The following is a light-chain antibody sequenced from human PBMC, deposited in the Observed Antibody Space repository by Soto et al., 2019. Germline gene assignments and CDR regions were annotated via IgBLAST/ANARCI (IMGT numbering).Light chain of an antibody. Sequence: QSALTQPRSVSGSPGQSVTISCTGTSSDVGVYSLVSWYQQHPGKAPKLIIYDVSQRPSGVPDRFSGSESGNTASLTISGLQADDEADYYCCSYAASFVLLGVGTQLTVL. V-gene: IGLV2-11*01. CDR1: SSDVGVYSL. CDR3: CSYAASFVL. J-gene: IGLJ2*01. CDR2: DVS.